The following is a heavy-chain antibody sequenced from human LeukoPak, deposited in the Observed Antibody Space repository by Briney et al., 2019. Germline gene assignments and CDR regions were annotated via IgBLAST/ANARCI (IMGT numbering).Heavy chain of an antibody. Sequence: GGSLRLSCAASGFTFSSYWMSWVRQAPGKGLEWVANRKQDGSEKYYVDSVKGRFTISRDNAKNSLYLQMNSLRAEDTAVYYCARYEYSSGWYGGYYFDYWGQGTLVTVSS. CDR1: GFTFSSYW. CDR2: RKQDGSEK. CDR3: ARYEYSSGWYGGYYFDY. J-gene: IGHJ4*02. D-gene: IGHD6-19*01. V-gene: IGHV3-7*01.